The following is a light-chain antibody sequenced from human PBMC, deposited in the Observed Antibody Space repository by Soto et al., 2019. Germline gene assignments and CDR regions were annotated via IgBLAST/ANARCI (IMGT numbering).Light chain of an antibody. CDR2: DVT. Sequence: SAMNQPASVSGSPGQSITISCTGTNTDVGGYNYVSWYQQHPGKAPKLVIFDVTNRPSGVSNRFSGSKSGNTASLSISGLQSEDEADYYCSSYTITSTVVFGGGTKLTVL. CDR1: NTDVGGYNY. V-gene: IGLV2-14*03. J-gene: IGLJ2*01. CDR3: SSYTITSTVV.